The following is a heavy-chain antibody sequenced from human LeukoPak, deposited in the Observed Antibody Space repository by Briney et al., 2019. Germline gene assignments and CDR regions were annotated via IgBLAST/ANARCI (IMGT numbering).Heavy chain of an antibody. CDR3: AKDRDSSWPHWYFDL. J-gene: IGHJ2*01. CDR1: GYTFTSYD. CDR2: MNPNSGNT. D-gene: IGHD6-13*01. V-gene: IGHV1-8*01. Sequence: GASVKVSCKASGYTFTSYDINWVRQATGQGLEWMGWMNPNSGNTGYAQKFQGRVTMTRNTSISTAYMELSSLRSEDTAVYYCAKDRDSSWPHWYFDLWGRGTLVTVSS.